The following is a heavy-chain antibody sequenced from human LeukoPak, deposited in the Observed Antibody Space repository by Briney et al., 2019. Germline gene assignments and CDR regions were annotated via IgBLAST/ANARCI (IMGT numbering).Heavy chain of an antibody. V-gene: IGHV3-48*03. D-gene: IGHD2-2*01. CDR3: ARGRGYCGSTTCHWYYVDY. CDR2: ISSSRSNTI. CDR1: GFTFNIYE. J-gene: IGHJ4*02. Sequence: GRSLRLSCAASGFTFNIYEMNWVRQAPGKGLEWLSYISSSRSNTIYYADSVKGRFTTSKDDAKNSLYLQMNSLRAEDTAVYYCARGRGYCGSTTCHWYYVDYWGQGTLVTVSS.